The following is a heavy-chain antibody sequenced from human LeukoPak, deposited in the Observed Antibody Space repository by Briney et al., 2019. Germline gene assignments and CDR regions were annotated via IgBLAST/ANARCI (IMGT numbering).Heavy chain of an antibody. CDR1: GFTFSSYA. CDR2: ISYDGSNK. Sequence: PGGSLRLSCAASGFTFSSYAMHWVRQAPGKGLEWVAVISYDGSNKYYADSVKGRFTISRDNSKNTLYLQMNSLRAEDTAVYYCARDMASSITMIVVVIAAQIDYWGQGTLVTVSS. V-gene: IGHV3-30-3*01. J-gene: IGHJ4*02. D-gene: IGHD3-22*01. CDR3: ARDMASSITMIVVVIAAQIDY.